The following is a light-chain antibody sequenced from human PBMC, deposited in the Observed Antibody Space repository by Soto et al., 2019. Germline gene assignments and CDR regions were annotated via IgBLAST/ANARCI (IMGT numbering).Light chain of an antibody. J-gene: IGKJ1*01. CDR2: DAS. CDR3: QQYNSYPWT. Sequence: DIQMTQSPSTLSASVGHSVTITCRASQTISNWLAWYQQKPGKAPNLLIYDASSLESGVPSRFSGSGSGTEFPLTISSLQPDDFSTYYCQQYNSYPWTFGQGTKVEVK. CDR1: QTISNW. V-gene: IGKV1-5*01.